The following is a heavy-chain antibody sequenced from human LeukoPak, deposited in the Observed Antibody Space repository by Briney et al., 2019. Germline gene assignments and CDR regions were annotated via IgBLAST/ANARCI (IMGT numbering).Heavy chain of an antibody. D-gene: IGHD6-19*01. CDR3: ARGRSYSSGWYGGNYYYGMDV. CDR1: GGTFSSYA. V-gene: IGHV1-69*13. J-gene: IGHJ6*02. Sequence: ASVKVSCKASGGTFSSYAISWVRQAPGQGLEWMGGIIPIFGTANYAQKFQGRVTITADESTSTAYMELSGLRSEDTAVYYCARGRSYSSGWYGGNYYYGMDVWGQGTTVTVSS. CDR2: IIPIFGTA.